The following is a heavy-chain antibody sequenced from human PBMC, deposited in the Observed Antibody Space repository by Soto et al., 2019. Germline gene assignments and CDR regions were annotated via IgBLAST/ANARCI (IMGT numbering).Heavy chain of an antibody. CDR1: GFTFNNHA. D-gene: IGHD1-1*01. V-gene: IGHV3-23*01. CDR2: ISHSGDNT. J-gene: IGHJ4*02. CDR3: ARDGPVTTTMQCYFGY. Sequence: GVSLGLSCAASGFTFNNHAMAWVRQAPGKGLEWVSGISHSGDNTYYADAVTGQFTTSRDNSKNTVYLQMNSLRAADTAIYYCARDGPVTTTMQCYFGYWGQGTLVTLSS.